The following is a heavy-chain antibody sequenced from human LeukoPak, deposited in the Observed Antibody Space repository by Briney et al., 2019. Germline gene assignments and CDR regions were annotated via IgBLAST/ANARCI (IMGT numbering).Heavy chain of an antibody. CDR1: GFTFDDYG. CDR3: ARVPVVVVIGKEVNYYYYMDV. J-gene: IGHJ6*03. V-gene: IGHV3-20*04. CDR2: INWNGGST. D-gene: IGHD3-22*01. Sequence: GGSLRLTCAASGFTFDDYGMSWVRQAPGKGLESVSGINWNGGSTGYADSVKGRFTISRDNAKNSLYLQMNSLRAEDTALYYCARVPVVVVIGKEVNYYYYMDVWGKGTTVTVSS.